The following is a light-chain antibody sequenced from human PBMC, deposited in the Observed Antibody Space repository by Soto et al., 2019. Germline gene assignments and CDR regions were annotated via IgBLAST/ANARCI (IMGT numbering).Light chain of an antibody. V-gene: IGKV3-20*01. J-gene: IGKJ1*01. CDR1: QSVTSRF. Sequence: EVVLTQSPGTLSLSPGERATLSCRASQSVTSRFVAWYQQKPGQSPRLLIYGASNRASDIPDRFSGSGSGRDFTLTISRPEPEDVAMYYCQQYGSSLHTFGQGTRVEIQ. CDR2: GAS. CDR3: QQYGSSLHT.